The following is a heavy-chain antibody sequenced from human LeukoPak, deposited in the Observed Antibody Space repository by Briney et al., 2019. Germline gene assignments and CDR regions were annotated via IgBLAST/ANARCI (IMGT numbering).Heavy chain of an antibody. V-gene: IGHV4-39*07. Sequence: SETLSLTCTVSGGSISSSSYSWGWIRQPPGKGLEWIGSIYYSGSTYYNPSLKSRVTISVDTSKNQFSLKLSSVTAADTAVYYCARVRPTYYYDSSGYYAHLRLDYFDYWGQGTLVTVSS. CDR3: ARVRPTYYYDSSGYYAHLRLDYFDY. D-gene: IGHD3-22*01. CDR2: IYYSGST. CDR1: GGSISSSSYS. J-gene: IGHJ4*02.